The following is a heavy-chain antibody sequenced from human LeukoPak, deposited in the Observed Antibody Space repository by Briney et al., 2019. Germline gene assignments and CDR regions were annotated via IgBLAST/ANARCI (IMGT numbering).Heavy chain of an antibody. CDR2: IYYSGST. D-gene: IGHD3-16*01. CDR1: GGSISSGYYY. V-gene: IGHV4-39*01. CDR3: ARSLPFMTTSGVGFDY. J-gene: IGHJ4*02. Sequence: SETLSLTCTVSGGSISSGYYYWGWIRQPPGKGLEWIGSIYYSGSTYYNPSLKSRVTISVDTSKNQFSLKLSSVTAADTAVYYCARSLPFMTTSGVGFDYWGQGTLVTVSS.